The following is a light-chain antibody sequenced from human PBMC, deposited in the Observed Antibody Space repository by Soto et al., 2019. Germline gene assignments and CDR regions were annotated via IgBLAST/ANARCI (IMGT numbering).Light chain of an antibody. J-gene: IGKJ2*01. CDR2: GAS. CDR1: QSVGNN. Sequence: EIVLTQSPATLSVSPGERASLSCWASQSVGNNLAWYQQKPGQAPRLLIYGASTRATCTPGRFSGSGSGTFTLTISSLQSEDFAVYYCQQYNKWPYTFGQGTKLQIK. CDR3: QQYNKWPYT. V-gene: IGKV3-15*01.